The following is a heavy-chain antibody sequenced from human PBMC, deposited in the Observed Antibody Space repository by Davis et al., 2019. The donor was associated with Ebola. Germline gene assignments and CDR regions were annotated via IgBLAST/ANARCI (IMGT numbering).Heavy chain of an antibody. Sequence: PGGSLRLSCAASGFTLSSYSMNWVRQAPGKGLEWVSYISSSSSTIYYADSVKGRFTISRDNAKNSLYLQMNSLRDEDTAVYYCARVFIGLEGCSGGSCYSYYFDYWGQGTLVTVSS. CDR3: ARVFIGLEGCSGGSCYSYYFDY. CDR2: ISSSSSTI. CDR1: GFTLSSYS. D-gene: IGHD2-15*01. J-gene: IGHJ4*02. V-gene: IGHV3-48*02.